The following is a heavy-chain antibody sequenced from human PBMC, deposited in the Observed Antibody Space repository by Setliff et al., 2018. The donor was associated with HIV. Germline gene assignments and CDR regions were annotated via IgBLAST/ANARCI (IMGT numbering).Heavy chain of an antibody. Sequence: SETLSLTCTVSGGSISSGSYSWTWIRQPAGKGLEWIGRIYTTGSTNYNPSLKSRVTMSVDTSNNQFSLRLSSVTAADTAVYYCARTRRDDSSGYYAPFFDYWGQGALVTVSS. CDR1: GGSISSGSYS. V-gene: IGHV4-61*02. J-gene: IGHJ4*02. D-gene: IGHD3-22*01. CDR3: ARTRRDDSSGYYAPFFDY. CDR2: IYTTGST.